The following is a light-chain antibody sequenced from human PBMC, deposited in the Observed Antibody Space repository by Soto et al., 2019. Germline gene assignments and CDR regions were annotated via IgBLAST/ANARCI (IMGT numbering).Light chain of an antibody. Sequence: IQMTQSPSTLSASVGDRVTITCRASQSISSWLAWYQQKPGKAPKLLIYDASSLESGVPSRFSGSGSGTEFTLTISSLQPDDFATYYCQQYNSYSWTFRQGTKVDIK. J-gene: IGKJ1*01. CDR3: QQYNSYSWT. CDR2: DAS. V-gene: IGKV1-5*01. CDR1: QSISSW.